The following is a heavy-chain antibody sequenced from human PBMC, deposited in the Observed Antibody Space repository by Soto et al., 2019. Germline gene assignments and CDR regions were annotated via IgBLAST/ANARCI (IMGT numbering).Heavy chain of an antibody. J-gene: IGHJ5*02. Sequence: QVQLQESGPGLVKPSETLSLTCTVSGGSISSYYWSWIRQPAGKGLEWIGRIYTSGSTNYNPSLKSRVTMSVDTSKNQFSLKLSSVTAADTAVYYCARDRIAALRGNWFDPWGQGTLVTVSS. CDR1: GGSISSYY. D-gene: IGHD6-6*01. CDR2: IYTSGST. CDR3: ARDRIAALRGNWFDP. V-gene: IGHV4-4*07.